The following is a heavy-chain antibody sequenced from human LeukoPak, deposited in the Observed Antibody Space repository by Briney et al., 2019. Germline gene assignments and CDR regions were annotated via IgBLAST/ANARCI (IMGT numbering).Heavy chain of an antibody. CDR3: AKASVGHCSGAFCYHFDS. D-gene: IGHD2-15*01. CDR2: ISGSNPGT. V-gene: IGHV3-23*01. Sequence: GGSLRLSCAASGFTFSTYAMSWVRQTPGKGREWVAAISGSNPGTYHANSVRGRFTISRDKSKNTLHLQMNGLRAEDTAIYYCAKASVGHCSGAFCYHFDSWGQGTLVTVSS. CDR1: GFTFSTYA. J-gene: IGHJ4*02.